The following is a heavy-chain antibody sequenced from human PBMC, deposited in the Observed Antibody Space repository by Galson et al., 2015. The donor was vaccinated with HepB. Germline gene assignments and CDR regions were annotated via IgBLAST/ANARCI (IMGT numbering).Heavy chain of an antibody. Sequence: QSGAEVKKPGESLRISCKGSGYSFTNYWINWVRQMPGKGLEWMGRIDPLDSYTNYRPSFQGHVTVSADKSITTAYLQWSSLKASDTAMYYCARQWRSSSSWSFDYWGQGTLVTVSS. CDR2: IDPLDSYT. D-gene: IGHD6-13*01. J-gene: IGHJ4*02. CDR1: GYSFTNYW. V-gene: IGHV5-10-1*01. CDR3: ARQWRSSSSWSFDY.